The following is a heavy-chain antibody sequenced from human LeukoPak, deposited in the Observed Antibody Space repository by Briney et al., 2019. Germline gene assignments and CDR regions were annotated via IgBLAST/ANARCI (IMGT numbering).Heavy chain of an antibody. J-gene: IGHJ4*02. CDR1: GYSFTSYW. D-gene: IGHD6-19*01. Sequence: GESLKISCKGSGYSFTSYWIGWVRQMPGKGREWMGIIYPGDSDTRYSPSFQGQVTISADKSISTAYLQWSSLKASDTAMYYCARMASQQWLVRLIDYWGQGTLVTVSS. CDR3: ARMASQQWLVRLIDY. CDR2: IYPGDSDT. V-gene: IGHV5-51*01.